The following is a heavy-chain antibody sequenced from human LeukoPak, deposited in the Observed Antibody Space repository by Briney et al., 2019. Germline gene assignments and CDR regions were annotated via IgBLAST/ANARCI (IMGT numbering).Heavy chain of an antibody. CDR2: ISWNSGSI. Sequence: GRSLRLSCAASGFTFDDYAMHWVRQAPGKGLEWVSGISWNSGSIGYADSVKGRFTISRDNAKNSLYLQMNSLRAEDMALYYCAKGSITMVQGVHNWFGPWGHRTLVTVSS. CDR3: AKGSITMVQGVHNWFGP. D-gene: IGHD3-10*01. J-gene: IGHJ5*02. CDR1: GFTFDDYA. V-gene: IGHV3-9*03.